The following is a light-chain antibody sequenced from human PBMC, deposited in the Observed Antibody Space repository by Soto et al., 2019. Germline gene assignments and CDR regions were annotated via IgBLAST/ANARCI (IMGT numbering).Light chain of an antibody. J-gene: IGLJ3*02. CDR3: ATWDDSLNARGV. CDR1: RSKIGNNA. Sequence: QAVVTQTPSASGTPGQTVTISCSGSRSKIGNNAVSWYQQFPGTAPKLLIYNNNQRPSGVPDRFSGSKSGTSASLAISGLQSEDEADYYCATWDDSLNARGVFGGGTKLTVL. CDR2: NNN. V-gene: IGLV1-44*01.